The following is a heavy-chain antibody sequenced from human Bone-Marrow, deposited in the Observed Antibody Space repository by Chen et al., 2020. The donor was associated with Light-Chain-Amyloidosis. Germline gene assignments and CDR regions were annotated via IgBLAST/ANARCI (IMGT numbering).Heavy chain of an antibody. CDR2: IYPDDSDA. V-gene: IGHV5-51*01. D-gene: IGHD5-12*01. Sequence: EVQLEQSGPEVKKPGESLMISCKGSGYTFPNYWIGWVRQMPGKGLAWMGVIYPDDSDARYSPSFEGQVTISADKSITTAYLQWRSLKASDTAMYYCARRRDGYNFDYWGQGTLVTVSS. CDR1: GYTFPNYW. J-gene: IGHJ4*02. CDR3: ARRRDGYNFDY.